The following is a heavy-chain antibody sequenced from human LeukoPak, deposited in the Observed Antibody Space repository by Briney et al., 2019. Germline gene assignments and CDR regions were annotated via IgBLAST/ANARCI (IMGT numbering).Heavy chain of an antibody. Sequence: GASVKVSCKASGYTFTGYHMHWVRQAPGQGLEWMGRINPNSGDTNYAQKFQGRVAMTRDTSIGTAFMELTRLRSDDTAVYYCARDYCSGTSCLFDYWGQGTLVTVSS. V-gene: IGHV1-2*06. J-gene: IGHJ4*02. CDR1: GYTFTGYH. CDR2: INPNSGDT. D-gene: IGHD2-2*01. CDR3: ARDYCSGTSCLFDY.